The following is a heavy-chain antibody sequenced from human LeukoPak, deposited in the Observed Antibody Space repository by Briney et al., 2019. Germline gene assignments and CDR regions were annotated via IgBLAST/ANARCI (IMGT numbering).Heavy chain of an antibody. CDR2: ISAYNGNT. Sequence: GASVKVSCKASGYTFTSYGISWVRQAPGQGLEWMGWISAYNGNTNYAQKLQGRVTMTRDTSTSTAYMELRSLRSDDTAVYYCARTLYYYDSSGYPDYWGQGTLVTVSS. J-gene: IGHJ4*02. CDR3: ARTLYYYDSSGYPDY. V-gene: IGHV1-18*01. D-gene: IGHD3-22*01. CDR1: GYTFTSYG.